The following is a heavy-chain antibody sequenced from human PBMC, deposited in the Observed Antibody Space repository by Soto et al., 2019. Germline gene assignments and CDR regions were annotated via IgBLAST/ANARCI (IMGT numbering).Heavy chain of an antibody. CDR1: GGTFSSYA. J-gene: IGHJ4*02. V-gene: IGHV1-69*06. CDR3: ASHTGDYGDYEDLWDY. Sequence: QVQLVQSGAEVKKPGSSVKVSCKASGGTFSSYAISWVRQAPGQGLEWLGGIIPIFGTANYAQKFQGRVTITENKSTSTAYVELSSLRSEDTAVYYCASHTGDYGDYEDLWDYWGQGTLVTVSS. D-gene: IGHD4-17*01. CDR2: IIPIFGTA.